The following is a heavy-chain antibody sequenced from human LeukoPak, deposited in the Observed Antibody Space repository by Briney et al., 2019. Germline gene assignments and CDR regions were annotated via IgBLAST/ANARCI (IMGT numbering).Heavy chain of an antibody. CDR1: VFSLSTYA. D-gene: IGHD6-6*01. V-gene: IGHV3-30-3*01. J-gene: IGHJ4*02. CDR2: ISYDGSNK. CDR3: ARDRVGAHPFDY. Sequence: GGSLRLSCAASVFSLSTYAMSLVRQAPGKGLEWVAVISYDGSNKYYADSVKGRFTISRDNSKNTLYLQMNSLRAEDTAVYYCARDRVGAHPFDYWGQGTLVTVSS.